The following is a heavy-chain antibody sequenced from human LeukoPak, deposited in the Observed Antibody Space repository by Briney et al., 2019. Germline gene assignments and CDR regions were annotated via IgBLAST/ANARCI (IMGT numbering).Heavy chain of an antibody. J-gene: IGHJ4*02. CDR3: AKDPPLEYSSSPDY. V-gene: IGHV3-23*01. D-gene: IGHD6-6*01. CDR2: ISGSGGST. Sequence: PGGSLRLSCAASGFTFSSYAMSWVRQAPGKGLEWVSAISGSGGSTYYADSVKGRFTISRDNSKNTLYLQMSSLRAEDTAVYYCAKDPPLEYSSSPDYWGQGTLVTVSS. CDR1: GFTFSSYA.